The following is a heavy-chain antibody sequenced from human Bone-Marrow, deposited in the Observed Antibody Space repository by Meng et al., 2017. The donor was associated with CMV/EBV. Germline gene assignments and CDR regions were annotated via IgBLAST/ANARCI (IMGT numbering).Heavy chain of an antibody. CDR1: GGSFSGHS. D-gene: IGHD5-24*01. V-gene: IGHV4-34*01. J-gene: IGHJ4*02. CDR3: ASGRGGGYNPLY. Sequence: SETLSLTCGVHGGSFSGHSWSWIRQSPGMGLEWIGEINEHGITDYNPSLKNRVTISIDTSKIQFSLNLTSMTAADSAVYYCASGRGGGYNPLYWGQGSLVTVSS. CDR2: INEHGIT.